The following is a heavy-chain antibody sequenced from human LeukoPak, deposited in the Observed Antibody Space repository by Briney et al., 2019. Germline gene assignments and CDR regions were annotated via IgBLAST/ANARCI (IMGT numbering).Heavy chain of an antibody. D-gene: IGHD4-17*01. V-gene: IGHV3-23*01. CDR1: GFTFSSYA. CDR2: ISGSGDST. J-gene: IGHJ4*02. CDR3: AKDLWAHHDNSDPYEY. Sequence: GGSLRLSCAASGFTFSSYAMTWVRQAPGKGLEGVSVISGSGDSTHYADSVKGRFTISRDNSKNTVYLQMNSLRAEDTAVYYCAKDLWAHHDNSDPYEYWGQGSLVTVSS.